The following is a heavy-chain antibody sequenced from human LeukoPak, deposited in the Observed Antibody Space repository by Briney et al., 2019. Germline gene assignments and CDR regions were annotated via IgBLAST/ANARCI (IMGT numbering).Heavy chain of an antibody. CDR3: ARESGYSGYDLRGVDGY. J-gene: IGHJ4*02. Sequence: SETLSLTCAVYGGSFSGYYWSWIRQPPGKGLEWIGEINHSGSTNYNPSLKSRVTISVDTSKNQFSLKVTSVTAADTAVYYCARESGYSGYDLRGVDGYWGQGTLVTVSS. CDR2: INHSGST. V-gene: IGHV4-34*01. D-gene: IGHD5-12*01. CDR1: GGSFSGYY.